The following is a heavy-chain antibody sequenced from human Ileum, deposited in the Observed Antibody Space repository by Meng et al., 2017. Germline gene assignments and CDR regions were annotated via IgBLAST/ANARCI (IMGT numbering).Heavy chain of an antibody. CDR1: GIPFSRSG. V-gene: IGHV3-33*05. J-gene: IGHJ4*02. CDR3: ARDKGTTSCDN. Sequence: GGFLRLSCAASGIPFSRSGMHWVRQGPGKGLEWMTFISSDGSQKYYVDSVRGRFTVSRDNSKNTLYLQMDSLRAEDTAVYYCARDKGTTSCDNWGQGTPVTVSS. CDR2: ISSDGSQK. D-gene: IGHD1-26*01.